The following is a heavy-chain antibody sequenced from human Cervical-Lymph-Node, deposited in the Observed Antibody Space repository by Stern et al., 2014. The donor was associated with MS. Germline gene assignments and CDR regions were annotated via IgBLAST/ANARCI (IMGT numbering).Heavy chain of an antibody. V-gene: IGHV4-4*02. D-gene: IGHD3-10*01. CDR1: GGSITSSHW. J-gene: IGHJ4*02. Sequence: QVQLQESGPGLVKPSGTLSLTCAVSGGSITSSHWWSWVRQPPGKGLEWIGEVFLSGSTTYNSSLKSRVSVSLDKSKKQFSLSLNSVTAADTAVYYCARRASGYYFDSWGQGTLVTVSS. CDR3: ARRASGYYFDS. CDR2: VFLSGST.